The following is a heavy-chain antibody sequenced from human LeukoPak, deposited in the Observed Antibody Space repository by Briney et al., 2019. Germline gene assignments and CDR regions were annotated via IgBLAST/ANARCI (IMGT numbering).Heavy chain of an antibody. CDR2: IWRGGNNK. CDR3: TMDPPDSGWAFWS. J-gene: IGHJ5*02. Sequence: GGSLRLSCSAFGFDFRTHAMHWVRQAPGKGLEWVAMIWRGGNNKYYGGSVKGRFTISRDGSRSKEFLQMDTLSAEDTAVYYCTMDPPDSGWAFWSWGQGALVSVFS. V-gene: IGHV3-33*01. D-gene: IGHD6-19*01. CDR1: GFDFRTHA.